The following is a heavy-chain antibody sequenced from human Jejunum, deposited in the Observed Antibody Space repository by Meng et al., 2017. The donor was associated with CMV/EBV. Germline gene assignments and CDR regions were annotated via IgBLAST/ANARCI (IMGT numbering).Heavy chain of an antibody. CDR1: TFNSYT. J-gene: IGHJ4*02. CDR2: IIPILDMA. V-gene: IGHV1-69*02. D-gene: IGHD1-1*01. Sequence: TFNSYTINWVQQAPGQGLEWMGRIIPILDMADSAQNFQGRLTIIADRSTTTAYMELTSLRSDDTAVYYCATSTATTSNFGRVWNSWGQGTEVTVS. CDR3: ATSTATTSNFGRVWNS.